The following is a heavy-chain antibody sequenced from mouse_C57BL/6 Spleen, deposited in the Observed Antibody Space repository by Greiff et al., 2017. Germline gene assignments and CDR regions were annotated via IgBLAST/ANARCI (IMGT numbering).Heavy chain of an antibody. V-gene: IGHV1-39*01. Sequence: EVQLQESGPELVKPGASVKISCKASGYSFTDYNMNWVKQSNGKSLEWIGVINPNYGTTSYNQKFTGKATLTVDKSSSTAYMQLNSLTSEDSAVYYCARADCYDGSYDYFDYWGQGTTLTVSS. CDR2: INPNYGTT. CDR3: ARADCYDGSYDYFDY. CDR1: GYSFTDYN. D-gene: IGHD1-1*01. J-gene: IGHJ2*01.